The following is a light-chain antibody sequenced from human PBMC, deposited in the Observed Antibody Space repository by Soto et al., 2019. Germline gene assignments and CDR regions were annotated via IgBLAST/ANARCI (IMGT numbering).Light chain of an antibody. Sequence: AIQMTQSPSSLSASVGDRVTITCRASQGIRNDLGWYQQKPGKAPKLLIYAASSLQSGVPSRFSGSGSGTDFTLTISFLQSEDFATYYCQQYYSFPPTFGQGTKVDIK. V-gene: IGKV1-6*01. J-gene: IGKJ1*01. CDR1: QGIRND. CDR2: AAS. CDR3: QQYYSFPPT.